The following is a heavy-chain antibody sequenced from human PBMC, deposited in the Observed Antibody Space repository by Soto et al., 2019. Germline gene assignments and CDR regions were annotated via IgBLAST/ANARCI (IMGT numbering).Heavy chain of an antibody. CDR1: GGTFSSYA. J-gene: IGHJ6*02. CDR3: AREDYVDYSYYYYGMDV. Sequence: QVQLVQSGAEVKKPGSSVKVSCKASGGTFSSYAISWVRQAPGQGLEWMGGIIPIFGTANYAQKFQGRVTITADKSTSIAYMELSSLRSEDTAVYYCAREDYVDYSYYYYGMDVWGQGTTVTVSS. CDR2: IIPIFGTA. V-gene: IGHV1-69*06. D-gene: IGHD4-17*01.